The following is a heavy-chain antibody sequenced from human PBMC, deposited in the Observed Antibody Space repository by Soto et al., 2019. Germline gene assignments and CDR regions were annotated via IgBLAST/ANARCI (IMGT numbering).Heavy chain of an antibody. CDR2: IRSKAYGGTT. CDR1: GFTFGDYA. Sequence: EVQLVESGGGLVQPGRSLRLSCTASGFTFGDYAMSWFRQAPGKGLEWVGFIRSKAYGGTTEYAASVKGRFTISRDDSKSIAYLQMNSLKTEDTAVYYCTRDGRTIFGVVIPDYWGQGTLVTVSS. J-gene: IGHJ4*02. D-gene: IGHD3-3*01. V-gene: IGHV3-49*03. CDR3: TRDGRTIFGVVIPDY.